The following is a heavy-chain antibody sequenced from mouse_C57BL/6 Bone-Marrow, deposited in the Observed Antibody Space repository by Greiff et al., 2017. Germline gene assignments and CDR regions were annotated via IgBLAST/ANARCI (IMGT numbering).Heavy chain of an antibody. V-gene: IGHV5-17*01. J-gene: IGHJ3*01. Sequence: EVMLVESGGGLVKPGRSLKLSCAASGFTFSVYGMHWVRHAPEKGLEWVAYISSGSSTIYYADTVKGRFTISRDNAKNTLFLQMTSLRSEDTAMYYCVYDYDLAWFAYWGQGTLVTVSA. CDR3: VYDYDLAWFAY. D-gene: IGHD2-4*01. CDR2: ISSGSSTI. CDR1: GFTFSVYG.